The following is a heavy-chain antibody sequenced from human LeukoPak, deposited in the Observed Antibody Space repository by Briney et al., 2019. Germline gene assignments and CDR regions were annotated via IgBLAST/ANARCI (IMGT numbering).Heavy chain of an antibody. Sequence: GGSLRLSCAASGFTFSDYYMRWIRQPPGDGLGWVSYIDSIGTVLYNADSVKARFTIYRDNAKNSLFLQMDSLRLEDTAVYFCTRDPDRPSKVDYWGQGTLVTVSS. CDR1: GFTFSDYY. J-gene: IGHJ4*02. V-gene: IGHV3-11*01. CDR2: IDSIGTVL. D-gene: IGHD3-22*01. CDR3: TRDPDRPSKVDY.